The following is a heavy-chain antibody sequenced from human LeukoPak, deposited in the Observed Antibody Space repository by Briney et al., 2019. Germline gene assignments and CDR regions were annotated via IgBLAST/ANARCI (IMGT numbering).Heavy chain of an antibody. CDR1: GGSFSGYY. CDR3: ARERMSSGYDY. J-gene: IGHJ4*02. Sequence: PSETLSLTCAVYGGSFSGYYWSWIRQPPGKGLEWIGEINHSGSTNYNPSLKSRVTISVDTSKNQFSLKLSSVTAADTAVYYCARERMSSGYDYWGQGTLVTVSS. CDR2: INHSGST. D-gene: IGHD3-22*01. V-gene: IGHV4-34*01.